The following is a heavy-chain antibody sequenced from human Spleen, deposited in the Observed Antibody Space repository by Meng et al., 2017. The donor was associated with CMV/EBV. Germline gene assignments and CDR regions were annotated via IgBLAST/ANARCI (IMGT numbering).Heavy chain of an antibody. J-gene: IGHJ4*02. CDR2: ISWNSGSV. Sequence: SLKISCAASGFTFSNVWMSWVRQAPGKGLEWVSGISWNSGSVAYADSVRGRFTISRDNAKNSLYLQMNSLRTEDTALYYCAKEGKNYDFWSGYYFDYWGQGTLVTVSS. D-gene: IGHD3-3*01. CDR1: GFTFSNVW. V-gene: IGHV3-9*01. CDR3: AKEGKNYDFWSGYYFDY.